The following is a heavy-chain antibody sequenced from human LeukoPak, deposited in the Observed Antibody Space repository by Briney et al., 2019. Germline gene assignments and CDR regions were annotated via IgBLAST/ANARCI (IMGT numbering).Heavy chain of an antibody. V-gene: IGHV3-66*01. CDR3: VAYYDILTGYKY. Sequence: GGSLRLSCAASGFTVSSNYMSWVRQAPGKGLEWVSVICSGGSTYYADSVKGRFTISRDNSKNTLYLQMNSLRAEDTAVYYCVAYYDILTGYKYWGQGTLVTVSS. CDR2: ICSGGST. D-gene: IGHD3-9*01. J-gene: IGHJ4*02. CDR1: GFTVSSNY.